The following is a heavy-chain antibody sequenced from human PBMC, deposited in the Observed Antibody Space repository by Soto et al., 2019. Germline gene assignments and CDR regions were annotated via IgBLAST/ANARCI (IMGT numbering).Heavy chain of an antibody. Sequence: ASVKVSCKASGYTFTSYDIYWVRQATGQGLDWMGLMNPNTGNSGYAQKFQGRVTMTSDTSISTAHMELSSLRSDDTAVYYCARRAETNGWNGFGADKYYFDYWGQGTLVTVSS. J-gene: IGHJ4*02. CDR3: ARRAETNGWNGFGADKYYFDY. V-gene: IGHV1-8*02. CDR1: GYTFTSYD. D-gene: IGHD1-1*01. CDR2: MNPNTGNS.